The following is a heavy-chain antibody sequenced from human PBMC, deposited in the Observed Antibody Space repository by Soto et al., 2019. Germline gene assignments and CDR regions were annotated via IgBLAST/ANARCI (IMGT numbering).Heavy chain of an antibody. D-gene: IGHD1-20*01. Sequence: EVQLLESGGGLVQPGGSLRLSCAASGFTFSSYTMSWVRQAPGKGLEWISAVSGSGSSTYYADSVKGRFTISRDNSKDMLYLQMNNLRAEDTAVYYCAKPPDYNWNDYWGQGTLVTVSS. J-gene: IGHJ4*02. CDR2: VSGSGSST. CDR1: GFTFSSYT. V-gene: IGHV3-23*01. CDR3: AKPPDYNWNDY.